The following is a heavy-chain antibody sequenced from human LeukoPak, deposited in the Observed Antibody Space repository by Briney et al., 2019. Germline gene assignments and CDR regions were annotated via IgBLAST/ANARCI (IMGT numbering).Heavy chain of an antibody. V-gene: IGHV3-23*01. CDR3: AKAAGLAVAHYVF. D-gene: IGHD6-19*01. J-gene: IGHJ4*02. CDR1: GFTXSSNY. Sequence: GGSLRLSCAASGFTXSSNYMSWVRQAPXXXLEWVPAIGGSGGSTYYADSVKGRFTISRDNSKNTLYLQMNSLRADDTAVYYCAKAAGLAVAHYVFWGQGTLVTVSS. CDR2: IGGSGGST.